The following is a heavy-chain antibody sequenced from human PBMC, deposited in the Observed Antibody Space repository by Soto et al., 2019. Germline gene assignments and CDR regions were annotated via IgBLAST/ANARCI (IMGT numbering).Heavy chain of an antibody. CDR1: GYSFTNFW. Sequence: GESLKISCKGSGYSFTNFWIGWVRQMPGKGLEWMWIIYPGDSDTRYSPSFQGQVTISADKSISTAYLQWSSLRASDTAMYYCARRGYTEHVDYWGQGTLVTVSS. CDR2: IYPGDSDT. J-gene: IGHJ4*02. CDR3: ARRGYTEHVDY. V-gene: IGHV5-51*01. D-gene: IGHD2-2*02.